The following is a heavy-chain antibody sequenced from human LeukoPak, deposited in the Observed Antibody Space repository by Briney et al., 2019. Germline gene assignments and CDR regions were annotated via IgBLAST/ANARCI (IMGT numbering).Heavy chain of an antibody. CDR2: ISSSSSTI. CDR1: GFTFSSYS. D-gene: IGHD2-2*01. J-gene: IGHJ5*02. V-gene: IGHV3-48*01. Sequence: GGSLRLSCAASGFTFSSYSMNWVRQAPGKGLEWVSYISSSSSTIYYADSVKGRFTISRDNAKNSLYLQMNSLRAEDTAVYYCAREVVPAARRFDPWGQGTLVTVSS. CDR3: AREVVPAARRFDP.